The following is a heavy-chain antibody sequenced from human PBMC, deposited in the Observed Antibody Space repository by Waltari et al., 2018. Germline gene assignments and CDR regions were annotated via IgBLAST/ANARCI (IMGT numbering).Heavy chain of an antibody. D-gene: IGHD3-16*01. J-gene: IGHJ4*02. Sequence: EVQVVESGGGVVQPGGSLRLSCVASGFTFTNYWITWVRQAPGKGLEWVANINGDGSRIYCAGSVQGRFTVSRDNVKESVYLQMSSLRSDDTAVYFCARGSWGSVGGALWGQGTMVTVSP. V-gene: IGHV3-7*03. CDR1: GFTFTNYW. CDR3: ARGSWGSVGGAL. CDR2: INGDGSRI.